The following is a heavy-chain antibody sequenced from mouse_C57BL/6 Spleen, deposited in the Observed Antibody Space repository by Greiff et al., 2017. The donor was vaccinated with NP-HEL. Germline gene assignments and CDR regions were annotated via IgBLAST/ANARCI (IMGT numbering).Heavy chain of an antibody. CDR2: IDPSDSET. V-gene: IGHV1-52*01. J-gene: IGHJ1*03. CDR1: GYTFTSYW. Sequence: QVQLKQPGAELVRPGSSVKLSCKASGYTFTSYWMHWVKQRPIQGLEWIGNIDPSDSETHYNQKFKDKATLTVDKSSSTAYMQLSSLTSEDSAVYYCAREGSTMVTHWYFDVWGTGTTVTVSS. D-gene: IGHD2-1*01. CDR3: AREGSTMVTHWYFDV.